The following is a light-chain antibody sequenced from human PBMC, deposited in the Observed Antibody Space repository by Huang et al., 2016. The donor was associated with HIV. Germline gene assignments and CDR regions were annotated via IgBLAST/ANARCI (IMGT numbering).Light chain of an antibody. J-gene: IGKJ1*01. Sequence: AIRMTQSPSSLSASTGDRVNITCRASQDINNFLAWYQKKPGKAPNLFIYAASILETGVPSRFSGSGSGTEFNLSISCLQSEDFATYYCQQYYSYRTFGQGTQVEIK. CDR3: QQYYSYRT. V-gene: IGKV1-8*01. CDR2: AAS. CDR1: QDINNF.